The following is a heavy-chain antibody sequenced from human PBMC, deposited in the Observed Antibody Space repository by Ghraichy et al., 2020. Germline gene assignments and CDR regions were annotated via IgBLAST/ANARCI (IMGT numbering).Heavy chain of an antibody. D-gene: IGHD3-10*01. CDR2: IKSNTYGATT. CDR1: GFTFSGAW. J-gene: IGHJ4*02. CDR3: SAGEAFLWFGELPLDH. Sequence: GSLNIPCTASGFTFSGAWMTWVRQAPGKGLEWVGRIKSNTYGATTDYAAPVKGRFTISRDDSKNTVYLQMNSLKIEDTGVYYCSAGEAFLWFGELPLDHWGRGTQVTVSS. V-gene: IGHV3-15*05.